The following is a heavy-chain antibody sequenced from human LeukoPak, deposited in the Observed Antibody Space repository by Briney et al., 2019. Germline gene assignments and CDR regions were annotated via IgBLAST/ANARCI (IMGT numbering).Heavy chain of an antibody. V-gene: IGHV4-39*02. CDR2: ISSSGKA. Sequence: PSETLSLTCAVSGGSITTTDFDWAWSRQPPGQGFEWIATISSSGKAYYYPSLMSRVTISVDTSKNHFALDVTSVTAADTGLFYCARFKGGTGFDYWGRGILVIVS. CDR3: ARFKGGTGFDY. D-gene: IGHD1-26*01. J-gene: IGHJ4*02. CDR1: GGSITTTDFD.